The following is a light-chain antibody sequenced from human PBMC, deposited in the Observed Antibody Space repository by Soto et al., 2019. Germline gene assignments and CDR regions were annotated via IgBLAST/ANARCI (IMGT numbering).Light chain of an antibody. CDR1: QTISNF. CDR2: GAS. V-gene: IGKV1-39*01. Sequence: IKLTQSPSSLSASVGDRVTITCRASQTISNFLNWYQQKPGKAPSLLIYGASSLFTGVPARFSGSGSGTDFTLTISRLQPEDFATYYCHQGYRSPYTFGQGTALQI. J-gene: IGKJ2*01. CDR3: HQGYRSPYT.